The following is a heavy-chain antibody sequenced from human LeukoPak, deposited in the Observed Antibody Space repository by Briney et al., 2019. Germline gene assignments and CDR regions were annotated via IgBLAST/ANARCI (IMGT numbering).Heavy chain of an antibody. CDR3: AREHYGDFPFDY. V-gene: IGHV3-23*01. J-gene: IGHJ4*02. Sequence: GGSLRLSCAASGFTFSSYAMSWVRQAPGKGLEWVSAISGSGGSTYYADSVKGRFTISRDNAKNSLYLQMSSLRAEDTAVYHCAREHYGDFPFDYWGQGTLVTVSS. CDR1: GFTFSSYA. D-gene: IGHD4-17*01. CDR2: ISGSGGST.